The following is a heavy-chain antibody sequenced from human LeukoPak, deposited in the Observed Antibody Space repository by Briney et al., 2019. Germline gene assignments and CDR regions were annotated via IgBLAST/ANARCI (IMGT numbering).Heavy chain of an antibody. CDR2: ISGSGGST. V-gene: IGHV3-23*01. J-gene: IGHJ4*02. CDR1: GFTFSSYA. CDR3: AKPYYYDSSGFHFDY. D-gene: IGHD3-22*01. Sequence: GASLRLSCAASGFTFSSYAMSWVRQAPGKGLEWVSAISGSGGSTYYADSGKGRFTISRDNSKNTLYLQMNSLRAEDTAVYYCAKPYYYDSSGFHFDYWGQGTLVTVSS.